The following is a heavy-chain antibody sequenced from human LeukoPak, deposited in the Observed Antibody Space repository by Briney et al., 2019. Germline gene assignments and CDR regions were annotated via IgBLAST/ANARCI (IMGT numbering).Heavy chain of an antibody. V-gene: IGHV3-74*01. J-gene: IGHJ5*02. CDR3: AKAFYYGSGSYWFDP. CDR1: GFTFSSYW. Sequence: GGSLRLSCAASGFTFSSYWMHWVRQVPGKGLVWVARINPGGSSITYADSVKGRFTISRDNSKNTLYLQMNSLRAEDTAVYYCAKAFYYGSGSYWFDPWGQGTLVTVSS. D-gene: IGHD3-10*01. CDR2: INPGGSSI.